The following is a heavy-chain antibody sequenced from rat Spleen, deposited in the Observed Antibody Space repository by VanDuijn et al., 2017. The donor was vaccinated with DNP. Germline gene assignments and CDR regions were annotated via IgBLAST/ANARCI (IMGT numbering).Heavy chain of an antibody. Sequence: YWGWLRKFPGNKMEWIGHISYSGSTSYNPSLKSRISITRDTSKNQFFLQFNSVTTEDKTTYYCARFRTRYFDYWGQGIMVTVSS. V-gene: IGHV3-1*01. CDR3: ARFRTRYFDY. D-gene: IGHD1-7*01. CDR1: Y. CDR2: ISYSGST. J-gene: IGHJ2*01.